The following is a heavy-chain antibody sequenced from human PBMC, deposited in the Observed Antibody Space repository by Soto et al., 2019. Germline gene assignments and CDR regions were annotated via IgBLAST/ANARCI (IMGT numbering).Heavy chain of an antibody. CDR3: ARTFGGIIVYFDY. Sequence: QVQLQESGPGLVKPSQTLSLTCTVSGGSISSGGYYWSWIRQHPGKGLEWIGYIYYSGSTYYNPSLKSRATRSVDTSKNLFSLKLSSVTAADTAVYYCARTFGGIIVYFDYWGQGTLVTVSS. CDR1: GGSISSGGYY. J-gene: IGHJ4*02. CDR2: IYYSGST. D-gene: IGHD3-16*02. V-gene: IGHV4-31*03.